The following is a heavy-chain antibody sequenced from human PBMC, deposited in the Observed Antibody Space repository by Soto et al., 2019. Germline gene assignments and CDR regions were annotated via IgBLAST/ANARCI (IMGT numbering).Heavy chain of an antibody. Sequence: QVQLQESGPGLVKPSQTLSLTCTVSGGSISSGGYYWSWIRQHPGKGLEWIGYIYYSGSTYYNPSLKSRVTISVDTSKNQFSLKLSSVTAAGPAVYYCARYYYDSSGYLVWWFDPWGQGTLVTVSS. CDR2: IYYSGST. CDR1: GGSISSGGYY. CDR3: ARYYYDSSGYLVWWFDP. D-gene: IGHD3-22*01. V-gene: IGHV4-31*03. J-gene: IGHJ5*02.